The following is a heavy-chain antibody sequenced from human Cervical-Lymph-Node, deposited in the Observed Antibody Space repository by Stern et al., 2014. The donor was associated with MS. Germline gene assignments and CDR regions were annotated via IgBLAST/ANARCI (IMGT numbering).Heavy chain of an antibody. CDR3: ARDPSTMVRGNYFDY. D-gene: IGHD3-10*01. CDR1: GFTFSNYG. Sequence: VQLVESGGGVVQPGRSLRLSCAASGFTFSNYGMHWVRQAPGKGLEWVGVIWYDGGNKYYADSVKGRFTISRDNSKNTLYLQMNSLRAEDTAVYYCARDPSTMVRGNYFDYWGQGTLVTVSS. V-gene: IGHV3-33*01. J-gene: IGHJ4*02. CDR2: IWYDGGNK.